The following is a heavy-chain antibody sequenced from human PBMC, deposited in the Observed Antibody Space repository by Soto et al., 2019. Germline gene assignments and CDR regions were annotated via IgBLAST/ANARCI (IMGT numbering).Heavy chain of an antibody. CDR2: ISSSSSYI. CDR3: ARDHCSSTSCYSP. Sequence: EVQLVESGGGLVKPGGSLRLSCAASGFSFSSYSMNWVRQAPGKGLEWVSSISSSSSYIYYADSVKGRFTISRDNAKNSLYLKMNSLRAEDTAVYYCARDHCSSTSCYSPWGQGTLVTVSS. D-gene: IGHD2-2*01. V-gene: IGHV3-21*01. J-gene: IGHJ4*02. CDR1: GFSFSSYS.